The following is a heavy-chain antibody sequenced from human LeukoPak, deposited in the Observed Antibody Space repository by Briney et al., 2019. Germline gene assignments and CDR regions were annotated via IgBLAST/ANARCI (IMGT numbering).Heavy chain of an antibody. D-gene: IGHD6-13*01. CDR2: INSDGSST. Sequence: GGSLRLSCAASGFTFSSYWMHWVRQAPGEGLVWVSRINSDGSSTSYADSVKGRFTISRDNAKNTLYLQMNSLRAEDTVVYYCARDLYSSSFSSSWYTMDYWGQGTLVTVSS. CDR1: GFTFSSYW. J-gene: IGHJ4*02. V-gene: IGHV3-74*01. CDR3: ARDLYSSSFSSSWYTMDY.